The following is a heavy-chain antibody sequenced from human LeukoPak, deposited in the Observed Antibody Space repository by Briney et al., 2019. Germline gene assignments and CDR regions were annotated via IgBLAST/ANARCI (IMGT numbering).Heavy chain of an antibody. V-gene: IGHV4-34*01. J-gene: IGHJ6*02. Sequence: SETLSLTCAVYGGSFSGYYWSWIRQPPGKGLEWNGEINHSGSTNYNPSLKSRVTISVDTSKNQFSLKLSSVTAADTAVYYCARNRRNYGSGSYYYYGMDVWGQGTTVTVSS. D-gene: IGHD3-10*01. CDR1: GGSFSGYY. CDR3: ARNRRNYGSGSYYYYGMDV. CDR2: INHSGST.